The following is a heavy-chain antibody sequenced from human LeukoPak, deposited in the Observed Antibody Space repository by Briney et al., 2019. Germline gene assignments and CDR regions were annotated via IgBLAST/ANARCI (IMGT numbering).Heavy chain of an antibody. D-gene: IGHD3-22*01. J-gene: IGHJ5*02. CDR2: ISSSGSTI. CDR1: GFTFSSYE. CDR3: ARSYYYDSSGYSNWFDP. Sequence: PGGSLRLSCAASGFTFSSYEMNWVRQAPGKGLEWVSYISSSGSTIYYADSVKGRFTISRDNAKNPLYLQMNSLRAEDTAVYYCARSYYYDSSGYSNWFDPWGQGTLVTVSS. V-gene: IGHV3-48*03.